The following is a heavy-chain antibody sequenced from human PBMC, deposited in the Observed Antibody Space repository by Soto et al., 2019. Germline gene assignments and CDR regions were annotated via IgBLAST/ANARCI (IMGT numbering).Heavy chain of an antibody. CDR2: IIHTFGTT. Sequence: SVKVSCKAPGGNFSSNGIRWVRQAPGQGLELMGGIIHTFGTTNYAHKFRGRVTITADESKGTAYMELSSLRSDDTAVYYCAGASDSTWYNWLDPWGQGTLVTVSS. CDR3: AGASDSTWYNWLDP. J-gene: IGHJ5*02. D-gene: IGHD4-4*01. V-gene: IGHV1-69*13. CDR1: GGNFSSNG.